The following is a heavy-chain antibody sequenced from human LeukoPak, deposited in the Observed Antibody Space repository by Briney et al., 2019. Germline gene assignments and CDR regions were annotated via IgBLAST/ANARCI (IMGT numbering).Heavy chain of an antibody. CDR2: ISAYNGYT. D-gene: IGHD2-2*01. Sequence: GASVKVSCKASGYTFTNYGFSWVRQAPGQGLEWMGWISAYNGYTDYAQKFQFRVTMTTDTSTSTAYMELSSLRSEDTAVYYCARGGEIQYCSSTSCSLGAFDIWGQGTMVTVSS. J-gene: IGHJ3*02. V-gene: IGHV1-18*01. CDR1: GYTFTNYG. CDR3: ARGGEIQYCSSTSCSLGAFDI.